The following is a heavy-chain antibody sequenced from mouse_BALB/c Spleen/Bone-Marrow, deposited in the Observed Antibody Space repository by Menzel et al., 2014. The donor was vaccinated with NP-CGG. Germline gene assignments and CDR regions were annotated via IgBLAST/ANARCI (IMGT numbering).Heavy chain of an antibody. CDR2: IRNKANGYTT. CDR3: ARDKGRVFFDY. CDR1: GFTFTHYY. J-gene: IGHJ2*01. Sequence: EVKLVESGGGLVQPGGSLRLSCAPSGFTFTHYYMNWVRQPPGKALEWLGFIRNKANGYTTEYSASVKSRFTISRDNSQNILYLQVNTLRADDSATYYCARDKGRVFFDYWGQGTTLTVSS. V-gene: IGHV7-3*02.